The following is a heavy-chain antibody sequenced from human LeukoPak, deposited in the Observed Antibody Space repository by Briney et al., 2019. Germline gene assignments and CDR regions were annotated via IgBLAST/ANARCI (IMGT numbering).Heavy chain of an antibody. CDR3: ARQRSGVYSSGWAATIKYYFDY. Sequence: SETLPLTCTVSGGSISSSRYYWGWIRQPPGKGLEWIGSIYYSGSTYYNPSLKSRVTISVDTSKNQFSLKLSSVTAADTAVYYCARQRSGVYSSGWAATIKYYFDYWGQGTLVTVSS. V-gene: IGHV4-39*01. CDR2: IYYSGST. CDR1: GGSISSSRYY. D-gene: IGHD6-19*01. J-gene: IGHJ4*02.